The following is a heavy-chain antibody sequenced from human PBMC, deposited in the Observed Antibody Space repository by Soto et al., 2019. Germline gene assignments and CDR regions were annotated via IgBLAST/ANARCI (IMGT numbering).Heavy chain of an antibody. D-gene: IGHD3-10*01. J-gene: IGHJ4*02. CDR1: GFTFSSYA. CDR2: ISDSGGST. V-gene: IGHV3-23*01. CDR3: AKDPYYYGSGRRFDY. Sequence: EVQLLESGGGLVQPGGSLRLSCAASGFTFSSYAMSWVRQAPGKGLEWVSAISDSGGSTYYADSVKGRFTISRDNSKNTLYLQMNSLRAEDTAVYYCAKDPYYYGSGRRFDYWGQGTLVTVSS.